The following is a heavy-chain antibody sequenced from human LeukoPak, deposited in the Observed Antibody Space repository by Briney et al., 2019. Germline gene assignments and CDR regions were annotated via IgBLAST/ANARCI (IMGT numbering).Heavy chain of an antibody. V-gene: IGHV1-8*01. Sequence: ASVKVSCKASGYTFTSYDINWVRQATGQGLERMGWMNPNSGNTGYAQKFQGRVTMTRNTSISTAYMELSSLRSEDTAVYYCASMKRITIFGVVISRYYYYGMDVWGQGTTVTVSS. CDR1: GYTFTSYD. J-gene: IGHJ6*02. D-gene: IGHD3-3*01. CDR3: ASMKRITIFGVVISRYYYYGMDV. CDR2: MNPNSGNT.